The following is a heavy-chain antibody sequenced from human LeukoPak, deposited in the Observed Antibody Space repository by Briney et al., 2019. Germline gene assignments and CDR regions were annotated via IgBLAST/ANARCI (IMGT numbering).Heavy chain of an antibody. CDR2: IKQDGSEK. CDR1: GFTFSSYS. CDR3: ASLTLT. J-gene: IGHJ5*02. Sequence: GGSLRLSCAASGFTFSSYSMNWVRQAPGKGLEWVANIKQDGSEKYYVDSVKGRFTISRDNAKNSLYLQMNSLRAEDTAVYYCASLTLTWGQGTLVTVSS. V-gene: IGHV3-7*01.